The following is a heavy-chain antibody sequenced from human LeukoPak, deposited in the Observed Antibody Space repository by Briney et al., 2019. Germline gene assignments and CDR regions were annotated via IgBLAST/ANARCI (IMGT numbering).Heavy chain of an antibody. CDR3: ARGPGRWLQFRYFDY. Sequence: GSLRLSCAASGFTFSNYSMNWVRQPPGKGLEWIGEINHSGSTNYNPSLKSRVTISVDTSKNQFSLKLSSVTAADTAVYYCARGPGRWLQFRYFDYWGQGTLVTVSS. CDR2: INHSGST. D-gene: IGHD5-24*01. V-gene: IGHV4-34*01. CDR1: GFTFSNYS. J-gene: IGHJ4*02.